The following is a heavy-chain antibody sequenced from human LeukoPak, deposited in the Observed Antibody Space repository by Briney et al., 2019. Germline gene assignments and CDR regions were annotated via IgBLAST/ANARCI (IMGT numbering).Heavy chain of an antibody. J-gene: IGHJ4*02. Sequence: SETLSLTCTVSGGSISSGGYYWSWIRQHPGKGLEWIGYIYYSGSTYYNPSLKSRVTISVDTSKNQFSLKLSSVTAADTAVYYCARVEEAAAPYYFDYWGQGTLVTVSS. V-gene: IGHV4-31*03. D-gene: IGHD2-15*01. CDR2: IYYSGST. CDR3: ARVEEAAAPYYFDY. CDR1: GGSISSGGYY.